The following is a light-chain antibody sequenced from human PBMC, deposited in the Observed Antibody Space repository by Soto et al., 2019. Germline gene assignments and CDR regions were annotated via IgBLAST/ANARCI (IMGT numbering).Light chain of an antibody. CDR2: KAS. CDR1: QSISSW. CDR3: LQYNSHSWT. J-gene: IGKJ1*01. Sequence: DIQMTQSPSTLSASVGDRVTITCRASQSISSWLAWYQHKPGKAPKLLIYKASSLESGVTSRFSGSGSGTEFTLTISTLQPEDFASYYCLQYNSHSWTFGKGTKVEIK. V-gene: IGKV1-5*03.